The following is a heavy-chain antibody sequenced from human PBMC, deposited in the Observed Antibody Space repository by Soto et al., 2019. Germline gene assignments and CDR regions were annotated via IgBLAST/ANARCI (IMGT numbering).Heavy chain of an antibody. J-gene: IGHJ3*02. CDR2: IWYDGSNK. V-gene: IGHV3-33*01. CDR3: ASAGRPEAFDI. D-gene: IGHD2-15*01. Sequence: QVQLVESGGGVVQPGRSLRLSCAASGFTFSSYGRHWVRQAPGKGLEWVAVIWYDGSNKYYADSVKGRFTISRDNSKNTLYLQMNSLRAEDTAVYYCASAGRPEAFDIWGQGTMVTVSS. CDR1: GFTFSSYG.